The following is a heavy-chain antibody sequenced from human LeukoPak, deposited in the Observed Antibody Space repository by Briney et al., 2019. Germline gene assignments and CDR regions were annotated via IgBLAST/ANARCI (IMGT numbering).Heavy chain of an antibody. CDR3: ARDDYSNYDY. J-gene: IGHJ4*02. CDR2: IYHSGST. D-gene: IGHD4-11*01. CDR1: GYSISSGYY. V-gene: IGHV4-38-2*02. Sequence: PSETLSLTCAVSGYSISSGYYWGWIRQPPGKGLEWIGSIYHSGSTYYNPSLKGRVTISVDTSKNQFSLMLSSVTAADTAVYYCARDDYSNYDYWGQGTLVTDSS.